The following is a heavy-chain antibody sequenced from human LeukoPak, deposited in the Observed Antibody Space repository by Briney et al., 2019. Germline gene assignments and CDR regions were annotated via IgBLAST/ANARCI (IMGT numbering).Heavy chain of an antibody. V-gene: IGHV3-21*01. J-gene: IGHJ4*02. Sequence: GGSLRLSCAASGFTFSSYEMNWVRQAPGKGLEWVSSISSSSSYIYYADSVKGRFTISRDNAKNSLYLQMNSLRAEDTAVYYCARVAPYDSSGYYPSYFDYWGQGTLVTVSS. CDR3: ARVAPYDSSGYYPSYFDY. CDR1: GFTFSSYE. CDR2: ISSSSSYI. D-gene: IGHD3-22*01.